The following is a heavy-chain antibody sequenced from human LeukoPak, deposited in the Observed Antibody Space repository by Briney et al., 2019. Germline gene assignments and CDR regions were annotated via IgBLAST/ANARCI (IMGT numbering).Heavy chain of an antibody. CDR2: INSDGSST. CDR3: ARDQSGYPYYFDY. V-gene: IGHV3-74*01. J-gene: IGHJ4*02. D-gene: IGHD3-9*01. CDR1: GFTFSTYW. Sequence: GGSLRLSCAASGFTFSTYWMHWVRQAPGKGLVWVSRINSDGSSTSYADSVKGRFTISRDNAKNSLYLQMNSLRDEDTAVYYCARDQSGYPYYFDYWGQGTLVTVSS.